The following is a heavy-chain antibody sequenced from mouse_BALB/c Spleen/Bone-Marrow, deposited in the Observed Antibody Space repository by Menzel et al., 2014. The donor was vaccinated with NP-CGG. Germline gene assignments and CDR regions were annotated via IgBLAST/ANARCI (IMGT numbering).Heavy chain of an antibody. CDR2: ISSGGSYT. CDR1: GFTFSSYA. CDR3: ARHFITTATGAMDY. V-gene: IGHV5-9-3*01. J-gene: IGHJ4*01. D-gene: IGHD1-2*01. Sequence: EVKLVESGGGLVKPGGSLKLSCAAPGFTFSSYAMSWVRQTPEKRLEWVATISSGGSYTYYPDSVKGRFTISRDNAKNTLYLQMSRLRSEYTAMYYCARHFITTATGAMDYWGQGTSVTVSS.